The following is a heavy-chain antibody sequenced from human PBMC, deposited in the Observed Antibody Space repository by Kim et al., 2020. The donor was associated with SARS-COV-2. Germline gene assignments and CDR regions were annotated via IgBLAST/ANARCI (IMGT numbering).Heavy chain of an antibody. Sequence: GGSLRLSCAASGFDVSSNYMAWVRQAPGKGLDWVSNLFDDGFIKYADSVKGRFTISRDKSKNTLYLQMNSLRAEDTGVYFCARLSPEYSGGWFLGEAFDIWGQGTMVTVSS. CDR3: ARLSPEYSGGWFLGEAFDI. J-gene: IGHJ3*02. CDR1: GFDVSSNY. V-gene: IGHV3-66*04. CDR2: LFDDGFI. D-gene: IGHD6-19*01.